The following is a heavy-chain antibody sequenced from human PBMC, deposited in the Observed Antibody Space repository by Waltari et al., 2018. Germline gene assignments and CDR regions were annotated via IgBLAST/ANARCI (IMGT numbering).Heavy chain of an antibody. V-gene: IGHV4-59*01. D-gene: IGHD5-18*01. CDR2: IYYSGST. CDR3: ARESSGYSYGQYYFDY. CDR1: GGPISSYY. Sequence: QVQLQESGPGLVKPSETLSPTGTGPGGPISSYYWGWTRQPPGKGPEGMGYIYYSGSTNYNPSLKSRVTISVDTSKYQFSLKLSSVTAADTAVYYCARESSGYSYGQYYFDYWGQGTLVTVSS. J-gene: IGHJ4*02.